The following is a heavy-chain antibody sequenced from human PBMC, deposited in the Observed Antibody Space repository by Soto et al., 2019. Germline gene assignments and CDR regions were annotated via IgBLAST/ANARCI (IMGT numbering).Heavy chain of an antibody. D-gene: IGHD6-19*01. V-gene: IGHV2-5*01. CDR2: IYWNDDK. Sequence: QITLKESGPTLVKPTQTLTLTCTFSGFSLSTSGVGVGWIRQPPGKALEWLALIYWNDDKRYSPSLKSRLTITKDTSKNQVVLTMTNMDPVDTATYYCAHSRPTGQWPVLYYYYGMDVWGQGTTVTVSS. CDR1: GFSLSTSGVG. CDR3: AHSRPTGQWPVLYYYYGMDV. J-gene: IGHJ6*02.